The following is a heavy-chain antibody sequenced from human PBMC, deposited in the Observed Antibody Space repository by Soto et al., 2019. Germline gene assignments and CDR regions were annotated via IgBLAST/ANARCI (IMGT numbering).Heavy chain of an antibody. Sequence: GGSKRLACAAYEGQSSSYERSSVRQAPGKGVEWVSYISSSGSTIYYADSVKGRFTISRDNAKNSLYLQMNSLRAEDTAVYYCARGEDYYDSSGYYGIDDYWGQGNRVTVST. CDR3: ARGEDYYDSSGYYGIDDY. D-gene: IGHD3-22*01. V-gene: IGHV3-48*03. CDR1: EGQSSSYE. CDR2: ISSSGSTI. J-gene: IGHJ4*02.